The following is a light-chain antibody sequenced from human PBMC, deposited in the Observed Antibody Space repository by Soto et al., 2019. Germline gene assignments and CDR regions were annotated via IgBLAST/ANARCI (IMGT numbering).Light chain of an antibody. CDR1: QSVSSY. J-gene: IGKJ2*01. V-gene: IGKV3-11*01. CDR2: DAS. CDR3: QQRSNWPSYT. Sequence: EIVLTQSPATLSLSPGERATLSCRASQSVSSYLAWYQQKPGQAPRLLIYDASNRATGIPARFSGSGSGTYCTLTISSLEPEDFAVYYCQQRSNWPSYTFGQGTKLEIK.